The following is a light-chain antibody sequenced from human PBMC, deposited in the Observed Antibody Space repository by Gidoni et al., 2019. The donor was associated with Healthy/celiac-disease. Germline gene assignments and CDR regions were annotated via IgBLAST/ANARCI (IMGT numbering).Light chain of an antibody. V-gene: IGLV3-21*02. J-gene: IGLJ2*01. CDR2: EAS. CDR1: NIGSKS. Sequence: SYVLTHPPSVSVAPGQTARITCGGNNIGSKSVHWYQQKPGQAPVLVGFEASDRPPGIPERCSGSNSGNKATLTISRVEAGDEADYYCQVWDSSSAMVFGGGTKLTVL. CDR3: QVWDSSSAMV.